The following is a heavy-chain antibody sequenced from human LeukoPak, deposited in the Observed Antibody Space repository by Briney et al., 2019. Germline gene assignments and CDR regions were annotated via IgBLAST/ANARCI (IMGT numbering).Heavy chain of an antibody. V-gene: IGHV4-39*07. D-gene: IGHD6-13*01. Sequence: PSETLSLTCTVSGGSISSSSYYWGWIRQPPGKGLEWIGSIYYSGSTYYNPSLKSRVTTSVDTSKNQFSLKLSSVTAADTAVYYCARAGQQLARRGADYWGQGTLVTVSS. J-gene: IGHJ4*02. CDR2: IYYSGST. CDR3: ARAGQQLARRGADY. CDR1: GGSISSSSYY.